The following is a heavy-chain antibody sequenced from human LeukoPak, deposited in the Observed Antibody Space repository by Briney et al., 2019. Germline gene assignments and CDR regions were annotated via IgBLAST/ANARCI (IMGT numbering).Heavy chain of an antibody. CDR2: LYYSGST. J-gene: IGHJ4*01. D-gene: IGHD2/OR15-2a*01. CDR3: ARVYRNHFEY. Sequence: SETLSLTCTVSGGSISSSSYYWGWIRQPPGTGLEWIGSLYYSGSTYYKPSLKSRVTISVDTSKNQFSLKLSSVTAADMSLYFCARVYRNHFEYSGHGTPVTVSP. V-gene: IGHV4-39*01. CDR1: GGSISSSSYY.